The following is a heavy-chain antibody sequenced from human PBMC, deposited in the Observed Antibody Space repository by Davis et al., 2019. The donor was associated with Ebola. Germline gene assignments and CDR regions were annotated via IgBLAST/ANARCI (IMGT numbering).Heavy chain of an antibody. CDR3: ARGTGPVDY. CDR1: GGSVTSHY. V-gene: IGHV4-59*08. CDR2: IYYSGST. Sequence: SETLSLTCSVSGGSVTSHYWNWIRQPPGKGLEWIGYIYYSGSTNYNPSLKSRVTISVDTSKNQFSLKLSSVTVADTAVYYCARGTGPVDYWGQGTLVTVSS. J-gene: IGHJ4*02. D-gene: IGHD1-14*01.